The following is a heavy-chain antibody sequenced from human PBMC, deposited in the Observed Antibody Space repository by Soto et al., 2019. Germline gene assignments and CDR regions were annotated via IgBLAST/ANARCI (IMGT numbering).Heavy chain of an antibody. CDR2: IYYSGST. J-gene: IGHJ6*02. CDR3: ARQRPTDGRWEFANYYGMDA. Sequence: SETLSLTCTVSGGSISSYYWSWIRQPPGKGLEWIGYIYYSGSTKYNPSLKSRVTISVDTSKNQFSLKLSSVTAADTAVYYCARQRPTDGRWEFANYYGMDAWGQGAPVTVSS. CDR1: GGSISSYY. D-gene: IGHD1-26*01. V-gene: IGHV4-59*08.